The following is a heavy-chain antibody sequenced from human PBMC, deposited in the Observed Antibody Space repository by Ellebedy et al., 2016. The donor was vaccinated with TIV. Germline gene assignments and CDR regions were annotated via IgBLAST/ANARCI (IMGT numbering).Heavy chain of an antibody. V-gene: IGHV4-34*01. Sequence: MPGGSLRLSCAVYGGSFTGYFWSWIRQPPGKGLEWIGEVNPSGTTNDNPSLKSRVTISVDPPKKQFYLRLTSVTAADTAVYYCARARGKYLYGSGSYFTNWGQGEMVTVSS. D-gene: IGHD3-10*01. J-gene: IGHJ4*02. CDR1: GGSFTGYF. CDR3: ARARGKYLYGSGSYFTN. CDR2: VNPSGTT.